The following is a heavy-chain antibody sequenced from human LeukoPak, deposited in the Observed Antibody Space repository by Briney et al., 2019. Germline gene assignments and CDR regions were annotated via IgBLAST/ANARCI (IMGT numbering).Heavy chain of an antibody. CDR1: GGSISSYY. J-gene: IGHJ4*02. D-gene: IGHD5-18*01. CDR2: IYYSGST. CDR3: ARTVDTAMGYFDY. Sequence: PSETLSLTCTVSGGSISSYYWSWIRQPPGKGLEWIGYIYYSGSTNYNPSLESRVTISVDTSKNQFSLKLSSVTAADTAVYYCARTVDTAMGYFDYWGQGTLVTVSS. V-gene: IGHV4-59*01.